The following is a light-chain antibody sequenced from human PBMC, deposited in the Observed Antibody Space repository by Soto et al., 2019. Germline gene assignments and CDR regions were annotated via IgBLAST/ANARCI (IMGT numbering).Light chain of an antibody. CDR3: SSYTSSTTYV. V-gene: IGLV2-8*01. J-gene: IGLJ1*01. Sequence: QSALTQPPSASGSPGQSVTISCTGTSSDVGGYKYVSWYQQHPGKAPKVMIYEVSKRPSGVPNRFSGPKSGNTASLTVSGLQAEDEADYYCSSYTSSTTYVYGTGTKVTVL. CDR1: SSDVGGYKY. CDR2: EVS.